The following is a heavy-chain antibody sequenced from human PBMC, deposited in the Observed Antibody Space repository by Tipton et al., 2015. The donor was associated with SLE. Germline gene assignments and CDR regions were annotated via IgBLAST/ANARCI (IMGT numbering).Heavy chain of an antibody. Sequence: TLSLTCTVSGGSIRDYYWSWIRQPPGKGLEWIGYIYDSGSYNYNPSLKSRVTISSDTSKTQFSLNLNSVTAADTALYYCARLGYSISYYYYMDVWGKGTTVTVSS. J-gene: IGHJ6*03. V-gene: IGHV4-59*12. CDR3: ARLGYSISYYYYMDV. CDR1: GGSIRDYY. CDR2: IYDSGSY. D-gene: IGHD4-11*01.